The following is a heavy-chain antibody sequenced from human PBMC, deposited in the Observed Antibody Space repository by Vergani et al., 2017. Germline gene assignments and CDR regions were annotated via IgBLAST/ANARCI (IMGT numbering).Heavy chain of an antibody. D-gene: IGHD1-20*01. CDR2: IRYDGSNK. CDR3: AKDLNWNDDLVSDI. J-gene: IGHJ3*02. Sequence: QVQMVESGGGVVQPGGSLRLSCAASGFTFSSCGMHWVRQAPGKGLDWVAFIRYDGSNKYYADSVKGRFTISRDNSKNTLYLQMNSLRAEDTAVYYCAKDLNWNDDLVSDIWGQGTMVTVSS. V-gene: IGHV3-30*02. CDR1: GFTFSSCG.